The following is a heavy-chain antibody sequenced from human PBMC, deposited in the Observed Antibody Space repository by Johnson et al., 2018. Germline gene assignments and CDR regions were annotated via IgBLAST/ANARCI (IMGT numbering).Heavy chain of an antibody. J-gene: IGHJ3*01. CDR2: ISGSGGST. V-gene: IGHV3-23*04. D-gene: IGHD3-22*01. CDR3: ARVEGNYYESSGYPFDAFDV. Sequence: VQLVESGGGLVQPGGSLRLSCAASGFTFSSYAMSWVRQAPGKGLEWVSAISGSGGSTYYADSVKGRFAISRDNAQNSLYLQMNSRRVEETAVYYCARVEGNYYESSGYPFDAFDVWGQGTTVTVSS. CDR1: GFTFSSYA.